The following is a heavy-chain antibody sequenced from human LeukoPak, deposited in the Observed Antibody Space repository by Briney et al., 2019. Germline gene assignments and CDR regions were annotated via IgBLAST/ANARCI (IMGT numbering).Heavy chain of an antibody. CDR1: GYTFTSYG. CDR2: ISAYNGNT. V-gene: IGHV1-18*01. D-gene: IGHD3-16*02. Sequence: ASVKVSCKASGYTFTSYGISWVRQAPGQGLEWMGWISAYNGNTNYAQKLQGRVTMTTDTSTSTAYMELRSLRSDDTAVYYCARVYLYTTGWSAAYYYFMDVWGKGTTVIVSS. J-gene: IGHJ6*03. CDR3: ARVYLYTTGWSAAYYYFMDV.